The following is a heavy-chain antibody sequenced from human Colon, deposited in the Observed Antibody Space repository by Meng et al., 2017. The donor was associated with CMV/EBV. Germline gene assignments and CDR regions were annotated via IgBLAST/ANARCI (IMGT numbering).Heavy chain of an antibody. CDR3: ATDLIAIAGQFDY. CDR1: GDSITSSRYY. CDR2: IYTSGST. J-gene: IGHJ4*02. V-gene: IGHV4-61*02. D-gene: IGHD2-21*01. Sequence: QVQLQESGPGLVKPSQTLSPTCTVSGDSITSSRYYWGWIRQPAGKGLEWIGRIYTSGSTYYNPSLKSRITISMDTSKNEFSLKLTSVTAADTAVYYCATDLIAIAGQFDYWGQGALVTVSS.